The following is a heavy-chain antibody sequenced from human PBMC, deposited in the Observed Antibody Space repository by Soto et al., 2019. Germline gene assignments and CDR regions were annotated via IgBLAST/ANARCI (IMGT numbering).Heavy chain of an antibody. V-gene: IGHV1-3*01. CDR3: ARDHYDFWSGYYKGP. J-gene: IGHJ5*02. CDR2: INAGNGNT. CDR1: GYTFTSYA. Sequence: ASVKVSCKASGYTFTSYAMHWVRQAPGQRLEWMGWINAGNGNTKYSQKFQGRVTMTTDTSTSTAYMELRSLRSDDTAVYYCARDHYDFWSGYYKGPWGQGTLVTVSS. D-gene: IGHD3-3*01.